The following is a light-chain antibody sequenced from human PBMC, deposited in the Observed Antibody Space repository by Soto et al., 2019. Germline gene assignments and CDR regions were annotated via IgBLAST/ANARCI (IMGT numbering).Light chain of an antibody. CDR1: QSISTW. CDR2: GAS. J-gene: IGKJ3*01. V-gene: IGKV1-5*01. Sequence: DIQMTQSPSTLSASVGDRVTITCRASQSISTWLAWYQQKPGKAPKILIYGASSLQSGVPLRFSGGGSGTEFTLTISSLQPDDFATYYCQQYKNDLTFGPGTKVDIK. CDR3: QQYKNDLT.